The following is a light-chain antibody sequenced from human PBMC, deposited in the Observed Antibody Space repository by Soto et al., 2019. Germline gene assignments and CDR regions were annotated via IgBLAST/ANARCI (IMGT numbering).Light chain of an antibody. J-gene: IGKJ1*01. Sequence: EIVLTQSPGTMSLSPGERATLSCRASQSVRSSYLAWYQQQPGQAPRLLIYGASSRATGIPDRFSGSGSGTEFTLTSSRLEPEDSAVYYCQQYGSSPRTFGQGTKVEIK. V-gene: IGKV3-20*01. CDR3: QQYGSSPRT. CDR2: GAS. CDR1: QSVRSSY.